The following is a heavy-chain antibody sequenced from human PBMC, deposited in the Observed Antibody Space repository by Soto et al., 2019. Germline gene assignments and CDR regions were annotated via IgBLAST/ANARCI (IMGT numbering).Heavy chain of an antibody. CDR1: GFTFINAW. CDR2: IKSKTDGGTT. Sequence: GGALRLSCAASGFTFINAWMNWVLQAPWKGLEWVGRIKSKTDGGTTDYAAPVKGRFTISRDDSKNTLYLQMNSLKTEDTAVYYCTTRLGVAVAGLGFGDYWGQGTQVTVSS. V-gene: IGHV3-15*07. D-gene: IGHD6-19*01. CDR3: TTRLGVAVAGLGFGDY. J-gene: IGHJ4*02.